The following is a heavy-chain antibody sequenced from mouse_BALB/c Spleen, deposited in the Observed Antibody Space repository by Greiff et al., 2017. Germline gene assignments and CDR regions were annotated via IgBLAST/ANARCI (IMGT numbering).Heavy chain of an antibody. J-gene: IGHJ1*01. CDR1: GFTFSSYY. Sequence: EVQVVESGGGLVKLGGSLKLSCAASGFTFSSYYMSWVRQTPEKRLELVAAINGNGGSTYYPDTVKGRFTISRDNAKNTLYLQMSSLKSEDTALYYCARPPKSTMITDWYFDVWGAGTTVTVSS. V-gene: IGHV5-6-2*01. CDR3: ARPPKSTMITDWYFDV. D-gene: IGHD2-4*01. CDR2: INGNGGST.